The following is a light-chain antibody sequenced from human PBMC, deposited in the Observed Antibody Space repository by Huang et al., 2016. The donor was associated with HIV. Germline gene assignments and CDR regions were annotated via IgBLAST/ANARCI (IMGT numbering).Light chain of an antibody. V-gene: IGKV1-39*01. J-gene: IGKJ5*01. CDR3: QQSYSALSS. Sequence: IQMTQSPTSLSASVGDRVSIACRASQSISTYLNWYQQKPGNAPKHLISSASALHSGVPSRFSGSGSGTDFTLTIRGLQLDDFATYYCQQSYSALSSFGPGTRL. CDR2: SAS. CDR1: QSISTY.